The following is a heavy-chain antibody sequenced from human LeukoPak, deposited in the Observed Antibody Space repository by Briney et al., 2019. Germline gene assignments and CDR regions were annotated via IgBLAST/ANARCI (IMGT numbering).Heavy chain of an antibody. Sequence: GGSLRLSCAASGFTFSSYSMNWVRQAPGKGLEGVSYISSSSSTIYYADSVKGRFTISRDNAKNSLYLQMNSLRAEDTAVYYCARVNVVGATTFDYWGQGTLVTVSS. CDR2: ISSSSSTI. V-gene: IGHV3-48*01. D-gene: IGHD1-26*01. CDR1: GFTFSSYS. CDR3: ARVNVVGATTFDY. J-gene: IGHJ4*02.